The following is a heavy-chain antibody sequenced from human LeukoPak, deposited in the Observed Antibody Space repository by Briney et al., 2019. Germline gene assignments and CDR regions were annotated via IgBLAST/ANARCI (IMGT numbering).Heavy chain of an antibody. CDR2: PRPKANDYTT. CDR1: GFPFSDHY. CDR3: TRVLSIVGATIIDY. D-gene: IGHD1-26*01. V-gene: IGHV3-72*01. Sequence: GGSLRLSCTASGFPFSDHYIDWVRQAPGKGLEWVGRPRPKANDYTTDFAASVRGRFTISRDDSKNLLYLQMNSLKSEDTAVYYCTRVLSIVGATIIDYWGQGTLVTVSS. J-gene: IGHJ4*02.